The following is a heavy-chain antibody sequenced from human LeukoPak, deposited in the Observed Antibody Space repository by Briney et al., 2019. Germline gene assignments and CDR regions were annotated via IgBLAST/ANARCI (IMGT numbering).Heavy chain of an antibody. CDR1: GGSFSGYY. CDR3: ARTAAAGNFDY. Sequence: SETLSLTCAVYGGSFSGYYWSWIRQPPGKGLEWIGEINHSGSTNYNPSLKSRVTMSVDTSKNQFSLKLSSVTAADTAVYYCARTAAAGNFDYWGQGTLVTVSS. D-gene: IGHD6-13*01. CDR2: INHSGST. V-gene: IGHV4-34*01. J-gene: IGHJ4*02.